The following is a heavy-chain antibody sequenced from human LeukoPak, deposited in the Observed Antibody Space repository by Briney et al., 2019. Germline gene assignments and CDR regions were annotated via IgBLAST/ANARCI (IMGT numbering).Heavy chain of an antibody. J-gene: IGHJ4*02. CDR2: INSDGSST. CDR3: ARGHIVVVTAPDY. CDR1: GFTFSSYW. D-gene: IGHD2-21*02. V-gene: IGHV3-74*01. Sequence: GGSLRLSCAASGFTFSSYWMHWVRQAPGKGLVWVSRINSDGSSTNDADSVKGRFTISRDNAKNTLYLQMNSLRAEDTAVYYCARGHIVVVTAPDYWGQGTLVTVSS.